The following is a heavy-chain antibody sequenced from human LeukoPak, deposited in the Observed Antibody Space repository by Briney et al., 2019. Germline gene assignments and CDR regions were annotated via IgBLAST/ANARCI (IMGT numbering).Heavy chain of an antibody. CDR1: GGTFSSYA. V-gene: IGHV1-69*13. CDR3: ASEELVLGAGRSVVLFSYQAGYYYYYGMDV. Sequence: ASVKVSCKASGGTFSSYAISWVRQAPGQGLEWMGGIIPIFGTANYAQKFQGRVTITADESTSTAYMELSSLRSEDTAVYYCASEELVLGAGRSVVLFSYQAGYYYYYGMDVWGQGTTVTVSS. J-gene: IGHJ6*02. CDR2: IIPIFGTA. D-gene: IGHD3-10*02.